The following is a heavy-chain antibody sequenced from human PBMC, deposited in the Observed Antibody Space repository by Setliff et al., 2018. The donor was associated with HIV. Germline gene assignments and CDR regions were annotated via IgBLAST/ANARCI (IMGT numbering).Heavy chain of an antibody. V-gene: IGHV3-74*01. CDR2: INSDGSST. Sequence: LRLSCAASGFTFSSYWMHWVRQAPGKGLVWVSRINSDGSSTSYADSVKGRFTISRDNAKNTLYLRMNSLRAEDTAVYYCTAGLYGPNPWGQGTPVTVSS. J-gene: IGHJ1*01. CDR1: GFTFSSYW. D-gene: IGHD3-10*01. CDR3: TAGLYGPNP.